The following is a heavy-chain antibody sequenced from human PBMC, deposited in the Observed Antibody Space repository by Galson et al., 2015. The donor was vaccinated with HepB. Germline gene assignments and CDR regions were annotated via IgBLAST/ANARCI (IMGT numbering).Heavy chain of an antibody. J-gene: IGHJ5*02. Sequence: TLSLTCTVSGGSISSGSYYWSWIRQPAGKGLEWIGRIYISGSTDYNPSLKSRVTISLDTSKNQFSLNLRSVTAADTAVYHCATSGSYYNWFDPWGREPWSPSPQ. D-gene: IGHD1-26*01. CDR1: GGSISSGSYY. V-gene: IGHV4-61*02. CDR3: ATSGSYYNWFDP. CDR2: IYISGST.